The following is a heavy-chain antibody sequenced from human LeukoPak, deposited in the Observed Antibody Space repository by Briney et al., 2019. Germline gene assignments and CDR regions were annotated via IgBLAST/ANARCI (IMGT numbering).Heavy chain of an antibody. Sequence: SETLSLTCTVSGGSISSYYWSWIRQPPGKGLEWIGYIYTSGSTNYNPSLKSRVTISVDTSKNQFSLKLSSVTAADTAVYYCARSVHYYDSSGSTDYYFDYWGQGTLVTVSS. J-gene: IGHJ4*02. V-gene: IGHV4-4*09. CDR1: GGSISSYY. D-gene: IGHD3-22*01. CDR2: IYTSGST. CDR3: ARSVHYYDSSGSTDYYFDY.